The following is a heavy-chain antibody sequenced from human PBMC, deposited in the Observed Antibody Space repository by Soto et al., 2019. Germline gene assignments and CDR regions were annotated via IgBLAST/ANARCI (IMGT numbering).Heavy chain of an antibody. J-gene: IGHJ4*02. V-gene: IGHV3-74*01. CDR1: GFTFTDYW. CDR2: VNQAESGV. CDR3: VRDKRYIRDPTFDY. D-gene: IGHD5-12*01. Sequence: EVHLVESGGGLVQPGGSLRLSCAASGFTFTDYWMHWVRQAPGQGLVWVSRVNQAESGVAFADFVKGRFTISRDNAKNKVYRQMHRLRADDTALYYCVRDKRYIRDPTFDYWGQGSLVTVSS.